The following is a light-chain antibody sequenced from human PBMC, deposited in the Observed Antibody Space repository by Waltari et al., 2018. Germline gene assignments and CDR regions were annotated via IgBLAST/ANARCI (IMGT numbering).Light chain of an antibody. Sequence: DIQMTQSQSSLSASLGDRVTITCQASQDISNYLNWYQQKPGKAPKLLIYDASNLETGVPSRFSGSGSGTDFTFTISSLQPEDIATYYCQQYDNLPITFGQGTRLDIK. CDR1: QDISNY. J-gene: IGKJ5*01. CDR2: DAS. V-gene: IGKV1-33*01. CDR3: QQYDNLPIT.